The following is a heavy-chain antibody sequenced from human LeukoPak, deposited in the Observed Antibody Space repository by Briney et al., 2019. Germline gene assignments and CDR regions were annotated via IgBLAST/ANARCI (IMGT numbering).Heavy chain of an antibody. CDR3: ARDSECSGGSCLRGAFDI. Sequence: PGGSLRLSCAASGFTFSSYSMNWVRQAPGKGLEWVSYISSSSSTIYYADSVKGRFTISRDNAKNSLYLQMNSLRAEDTAVYYCARDSECSGGSCLRGAFDIWGQGTMVTVSS. D-gene: IGHD2-15*01. V-gene: IGHV3-48*01. CDR1: GFTFSSYS. J-gene: IGHJ3*02. CDR2: ISSSSSTI.